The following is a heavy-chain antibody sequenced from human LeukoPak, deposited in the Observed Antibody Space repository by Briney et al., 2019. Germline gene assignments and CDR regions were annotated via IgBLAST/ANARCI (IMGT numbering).Heavy chain of an antibody. CDR2: ISSSSHHI. D-gene: IGHD1-14*01. V-gene: IGHV3-21*01. CDR1: GFAFSGHS. J-gene: IGHJ4*02. CDR3: AKDSSLSLISGYYFDY. Sequence: GGSLRLSCAASGFAFSGHSMNWVRQAPGKGLEWVSSISSSSHHINYADSVKGRVTISRGNAKNSLFLQMNSLRAEDTAVYYCAKDSSLSLISGYYFDYWGQGTLVTVSS.